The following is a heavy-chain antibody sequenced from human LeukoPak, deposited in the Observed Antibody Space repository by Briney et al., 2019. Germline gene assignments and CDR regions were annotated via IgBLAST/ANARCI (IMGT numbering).Heavy chain of an antibody. CDR3: AKEDYGGNSKTFDI. D-gene: IGHD4-23*01. Sequence: GGSLRLSCAASGFTFSSYAMAWIRQAPGKGLEWVSTVTNSGSSTYYADSVKGRFTISRDNSKNTLFLQVNSLRAEDTAVYYCAKEDYGGNSKTFDIWGQGTMVTVSS. J-gene: IGHJ3*02. V-gene: IGHV3-23*01. CDR1: GFTFSSYA. CDR2: VTNSGSST.